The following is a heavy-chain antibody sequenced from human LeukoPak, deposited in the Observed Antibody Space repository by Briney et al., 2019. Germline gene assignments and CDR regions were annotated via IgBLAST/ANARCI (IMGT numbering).Heavy chain of an antibody. CDR2: IPRSGGST. CDR3: AKSVTGITWFDP. Sequence: GGSLRLSCAASGFTFSSYAMSWVRQAPGKGLEWVSSIPRSGGSTFYADSVEGRFTISRDNSKNTLYLQMNSLRLEDTALYYCAKSVTGITWFDPWGQGTLVTVSS. V-gene: IGHV3-23*01. J-gene: IGHJ5*02. D-gene: IGHD6-19*01. CDR1: GFTFSSYA.